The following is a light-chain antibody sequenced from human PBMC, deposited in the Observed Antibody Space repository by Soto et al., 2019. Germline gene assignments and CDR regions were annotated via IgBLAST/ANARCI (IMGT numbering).Light chain of an antibody. Sequence: EIVLTQSPATLSLSPGERATLSCWASQSVNRYLVWYQQKPGQAPRLLIYAASSRATGIPARFSGSGSGTDFTLTISSLEPEDFAVYYCQQRSEWPITFGQGTRLEIK. CDR3: QQRSEWPIT. V-gene: IGKV3-11*01. CDR2: AAS. J-gene: IGKJ5*01. CDR1: QSVNRY.